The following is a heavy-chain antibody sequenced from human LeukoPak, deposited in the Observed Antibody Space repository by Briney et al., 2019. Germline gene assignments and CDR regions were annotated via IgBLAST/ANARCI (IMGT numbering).Heavy chain of an antibody. CDR3: ATSIAVAGTSNWFDP. J-gene: IGHJ5*02. CDR2: IYYSGST. D-gene: IGHD6-19*01. V-gene: IGHV4-59*08. CDR1: GGSISSYY. Sequence: PSETLSPTCTVSGGSISSYYWSWIRQPPGKGLEWIGYIYYSGSTNYNPSLKSRVTISVDTSKNQFSLKLSSVTAADTAVYYCATSIAVAGTSNWFDPWGQGTLVTVSS.